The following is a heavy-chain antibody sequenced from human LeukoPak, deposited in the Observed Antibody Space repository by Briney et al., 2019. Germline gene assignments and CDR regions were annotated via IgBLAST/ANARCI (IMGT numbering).Heavy chain of an antibody. Sequence: GGSLRLSCAASGFSFSSSWMLWVRQTLGKGLVWLSRISPDGSSTSYADSVKGRFTVSRDIARNTLSLQMNSLRAEDSAVYYCARLQGITPQPMTEGFDIWGQGTMVTVSS. CDR2: ISPDGSST. CDR1: GFSFSSSW. J-gene: IGHJ3*02. D-gene: IGHD3-16*01. CDR3: ARLQGITPQPMTEGFDI. V-gene: IGHV3-74*01.